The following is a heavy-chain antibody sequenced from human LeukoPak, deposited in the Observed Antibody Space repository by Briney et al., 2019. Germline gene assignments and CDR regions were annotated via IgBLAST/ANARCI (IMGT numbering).Heavy chain of an antibody. V-gene: IGHV3-30*01. CDR3: ARDGYNYYFDY. CDR2: ISYDGSNK. J-gene: IGHJ4*02. D-gene: IGHD5-24*01. CDR1: GFTFSSYA. Sequence: GGSLKLPFAASGFTFSSYAMPWVRQAPGKGVEWVAVISYDGSNKYYADSVKGRFTISRDNSKNTLYLQMNSLRAEDTAVYYCARDGYNYYFDYWGQGTLVTVSS.